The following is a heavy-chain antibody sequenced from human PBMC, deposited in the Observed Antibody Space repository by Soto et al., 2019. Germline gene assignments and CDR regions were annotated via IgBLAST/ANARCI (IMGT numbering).Heavy chain of an antibody. CDR1: SDSISSSNW. CDR3: ARTTVTTNYYYYYMDV. Sequence: QVRLQESGPGLVKPTGTLSLTCAVSSDSISSSNWWSWVRQPPGKGLEWIGEIYHSGSTNYNPSLKSLVTISVDKSKNQFSLNLSSVTAANTAVYYCARTTVTTNYYYYYMDVWGKGTTVTVSS. CDR2: IYHSGST. D-gene: IGHD4-17*01. V-gene: IGHV4-4*02. J-gene: IGHJ6*03.